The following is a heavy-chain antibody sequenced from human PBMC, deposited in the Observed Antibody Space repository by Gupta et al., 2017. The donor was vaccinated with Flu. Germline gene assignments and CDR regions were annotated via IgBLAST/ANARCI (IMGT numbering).Heavy chain of an antibody. CDR1: RGAFTKYT. D-gene: IGHD2-21*02. CDR2: INPRSGII. V-gene: IGHV1-69*18. Sequence: QVQLVQSGPEVRKPGSSVTVSCKETRGAFTKYTVNWVRQAPGQGLEWMGSINPRSGIIMYAQRFQGRVTFTADDSTSTAYMELTSLGFDDTAKYFCARKGGGDCDGGYCYSCDFWGQGTLVSVSS. J-gene: IGHJ4*02. CDR3: ARKGGGDCDGGYCYSCDF.